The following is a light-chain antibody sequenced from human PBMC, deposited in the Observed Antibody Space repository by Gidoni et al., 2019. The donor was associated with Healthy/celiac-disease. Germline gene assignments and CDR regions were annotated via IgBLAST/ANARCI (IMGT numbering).Light chain of an antibody. CDR3: QQYGSSLGFT. CDR2: GAS. Sequence: EFLFTQSPVTLSLSPGERATLSCRASQSVSSSYLAWYQQKPGQAPRLLIYGASSRATGIPERFSGSGSGTDFTLTISRLEPEDFAVYYCQQYGSSLGFTFGPGTKVDIK. J-gene: IGKJ3*01. CDR1: QSVSSSY. V-gene: IGKV3-20*01.